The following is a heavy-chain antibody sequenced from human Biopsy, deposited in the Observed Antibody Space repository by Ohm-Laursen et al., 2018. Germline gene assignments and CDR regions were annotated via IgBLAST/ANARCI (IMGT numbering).Heavy chain of an antibody. CDR1: SGSIRTGDYY. CDR2: IYYSGNT. J-gene: IGHJ3*01. Sequence: SDTLSLTCTVSSGSIRTGDYYWTWIRQQPGKGLEWIGSIYYSGNTKYNPSLQSRLSMTVDTSKNQFSLKLSSVTAEDTAVYYGARDDDGRYIGDNFDLWGQGRMVTVSS. CDR3: ARDDDGRYIGDNFDL. D-gene: IGHD1-26*01. V-gene: IGHV4-30-4*02.